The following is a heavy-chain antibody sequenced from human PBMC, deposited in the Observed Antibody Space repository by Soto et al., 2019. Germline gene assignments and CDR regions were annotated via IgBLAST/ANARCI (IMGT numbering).Heavy chain of an antibody. J-gene: IGHJ5*02. V-gene: IGHV4-30-2*01. Sequence: TLSLTCAVSGGSISSGGYSWSWIRQPPGKGLEWIGYIYHSGSTYYNPSLKSRVTISVDRSKNQFSLKLSSVTAADTAVYYCARVSYDFWSGTNWFDPWGQGTLVTVSS. D-gene: IGHD3-3*01. CDR2: IYHSGST. CDR3: ARVSYDFWSGTNWFDP. CDR1: GGSISSGGYS.